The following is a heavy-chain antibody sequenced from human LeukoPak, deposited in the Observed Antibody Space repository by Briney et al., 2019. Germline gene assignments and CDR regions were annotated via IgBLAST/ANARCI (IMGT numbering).Heavy chain of an antibody. Sequence: GGSLRLSCAASGFTFTSYGMHWVRQAPGKGLEWAALMRYDGGNEYYTDSVKGRFTISRDNSKNTLYLQMNSLRAENTAVYYCERWSSGWFIDLWGQGTLVSVSS. V-gene: IGHV3-30*02. CDR3: ERWSSGWFIDL. D-gene: IGHD6-19*01. CDR2: MRYDGGNE. CDR1: GFTFTSYG. J-gene: IGHJ4*02.